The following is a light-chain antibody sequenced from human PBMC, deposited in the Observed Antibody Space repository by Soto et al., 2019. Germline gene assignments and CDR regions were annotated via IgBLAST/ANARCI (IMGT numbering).Light chain of an antibody. CDR1: QGISSY. Sequence: DIQLTQSPSFLSASVVDRVTITCRASQGISSYLAWYQQKPWKAPKLLIYASSTLQSGVPSRFSGSGSGTEFTLTISSLQPEDFATYYCQQLNSYPLFTFGPGTKVDIK. J-gene: IGKJ3*01. CDR3: QQLNSYPLFT. V-gene: IGKV1-9*01. CDR2: ASS.